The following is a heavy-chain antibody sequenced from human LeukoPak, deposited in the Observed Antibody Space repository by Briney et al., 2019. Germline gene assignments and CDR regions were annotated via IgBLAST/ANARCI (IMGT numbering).Heavy chain of an antibody. CDR2: IYYSGST. J-gene: IGHJ4*02. D-gene: IGHD3-10*01. CDR3: ARSPGGLWFGELSYGFDY. Sequence: SETLSLTCTGSGGSSSSYYWSWIRQPPGKGLEWIGYIYYSGSTNYNPSLKSRVTISVDTSKNQFSLKLSSVTAADTAVYYCARSPGGLWFGELSYGFDYWGQGTLVTVSS. V-gene: IGHV4-59*01. CDR1: GGSSSSYY.